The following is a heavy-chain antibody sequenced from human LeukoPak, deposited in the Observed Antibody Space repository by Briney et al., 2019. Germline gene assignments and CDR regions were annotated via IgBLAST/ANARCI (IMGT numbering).Heavy chain of an antibody. V-gene: IGHV4-61*02. CDR2: IYTSGST. J-gene: IGHJ4*02. D-gene: IGHD5-24*01. CDR1: GGSISSGSYY. Sequence: PSQTLSLTCTVSGGSISSGSYYWSWIRQPAGKGLEWIGRIYTSGSTNYNPSLQSRDTISVDTSKNQFSLKLSSVTAADTAVYYCARDQGDGYDWGQGTLVTVSS. CDR3: ARDQGDGYD.